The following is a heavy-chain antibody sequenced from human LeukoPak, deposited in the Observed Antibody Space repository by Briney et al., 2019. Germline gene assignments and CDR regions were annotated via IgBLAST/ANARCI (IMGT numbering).Heavy chain of an antibody. V-gene: IGHV4-39*01. CDR3: ARQGIAAALDAFDI. Sequence: GSLRLSCAASGFTFSSYSMNWVRQAPGKGLEWIGSIYYSGSTYYNPSLKSRVTISVDTSKNQFSLKLSSVTAADTAVYYCARQGIAAALDAFDIWGQGTMVTVSS. D-gene: IGHD6-13*01. CDR1: GFTFSSYSMN. J-gene: IGHJ3*02. CDR2: IYYSGST.